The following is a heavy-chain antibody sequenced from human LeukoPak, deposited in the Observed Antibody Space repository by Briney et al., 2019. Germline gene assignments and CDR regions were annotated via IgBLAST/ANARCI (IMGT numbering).Heavy chain of an antibody. V-gene: IGHV3-21*01. CDR3: ARDYYGSGSYYNGLGWFDP. CDR2: ISSSSSYI. J-gene: IGHJ5*02. D-gene: IGHD3-10*01. Sequence: GGSLRLSCAAPGFTFSSYSMNWVRQAPGKGLEWVSSISSSSSYIYYADSVKGRFTISRDNAKNSLYLQMNSLRAEDTAVYYCARDYYGSGSYYNGLGWFDPWGQGTLVTVSS. CDR1: GFTFSSYS.